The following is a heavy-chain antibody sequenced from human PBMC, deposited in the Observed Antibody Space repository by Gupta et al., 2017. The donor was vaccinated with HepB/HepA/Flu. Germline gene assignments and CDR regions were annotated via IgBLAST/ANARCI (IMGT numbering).Heavy chain of an antibody. V-gene: IGHV3-23*01. J-gene: IGHJ4*02. CDR3: AKGEDYYDSSGYGFDY. Sequence: EVQLLESGGGLVQPGGSLRPSCADSGFTFSSYAMSWVRQAPGKGLDCVSAISGSGGRTYYADSVKGRFTISRDNSKNTLYLQMNSLRAEDTAVYYCAKGEDYYDSSGYGFDYWGQGTLVTVSS. D-gene: IGHD3-22*01. CDR1: GFTFSSYA. CDR2: ISGSGGRT.